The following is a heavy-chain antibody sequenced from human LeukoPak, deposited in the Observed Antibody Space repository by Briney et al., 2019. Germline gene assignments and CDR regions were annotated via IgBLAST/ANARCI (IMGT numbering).Heavy chain of an antibody. Sequence: ASVKVSCKASGYTFTSYYMHWVRQAPGRGLEWMGIINPSGGSTSYVQKFQGRVTMARDTSTSTVYMELSSLRSEDTAVYYCAALAVAGPFDYWGQGTLVTVSS. V-gene: IGHV1-46*01. J-gene: IGHJ4*02. D-gene: IGHD6-19*01. CDR1: GYTFTSYY. CDR2: INPSGGST. CDR3: AALAVAGPFDY.